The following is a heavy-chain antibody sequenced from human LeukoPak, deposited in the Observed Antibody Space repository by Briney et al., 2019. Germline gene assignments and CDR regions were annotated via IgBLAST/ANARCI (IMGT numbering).Heavy chain of an antibody. CDR2: IYTSGST. J-gene: IGHJ4*02. V-gene: IGHV4-4*07. Sequence: SETLSLTCTVSGGSISSYYWSWIRQPAGKGLEWIGRIYTSGSTNYNPSLKSRVTMSVDTSKNQFSLKPSSVTAADTAVYYCAGSITIFGVVIIDNPFDYWGQGTLVTVSS. D-gene: IGHD3-3*01. CDR3: AGSITIFGVVIIDNPFDY. CDR1: GGSISSYY.